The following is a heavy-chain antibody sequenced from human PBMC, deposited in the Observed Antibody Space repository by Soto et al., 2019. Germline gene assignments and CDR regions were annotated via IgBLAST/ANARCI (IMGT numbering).Heavy chain of an antibody. J-gene: IGHJ6*02. CDR1: GFTFRSDG. V-gene: IGHV3-30*18. CDR2: ISYDGSNK. D-gene: IGHD4-17*01. CDR3: AKDYGDHYCYGMDV. Sequence: QVQLVESGGGVVQPGRSLRLSCAASGFTFRSDGMHWVRQAPGKVLEWVAVISYDGSNKYYADSVKGRFTISRDNSNNTLYLQTNSLRAEDTAVYYCAKDYGDHYCYGMDVWGQGTTVTVSS.